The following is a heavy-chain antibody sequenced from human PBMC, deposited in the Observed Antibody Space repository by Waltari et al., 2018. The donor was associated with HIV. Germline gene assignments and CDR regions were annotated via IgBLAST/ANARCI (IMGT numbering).Heavy chain of an antibody. J-gene: IGHJ6*02. V-gene: IGHV4-38-2*02. D-gene: IGHD3-9*01. Sequence: QVQLQESGPGLVKPSETLSLTCAVSDYSISSGYYWGWPRQPPGTGLEWIGSVYHSGSTNYTPSSKRRVTISVDTSKNQFSLKLSSVTAADTAVYYCARERGGYDILTGYWEVDVWGQGTTVTVSS. CDR2: VYHSGST. CDR3: ARERGGYDILTGYWEVDV. CDR1: DYSISSGYY.